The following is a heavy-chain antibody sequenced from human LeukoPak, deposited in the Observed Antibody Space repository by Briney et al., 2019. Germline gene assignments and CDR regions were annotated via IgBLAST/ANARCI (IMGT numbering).Heavy chain of an antibody. V-gene: IGHV1-46*01. D-gene: IGHD5-24*01. Sequence: ASVKVSCKASGYTFTSYYMHWVRQAPGQGLKWMGIINPSGGSTSYAQEFQGRVTMTRDTSTSTVYMELSSLRSEDTAVYYCARQRRHDAFDIWGQGTMVTVSS. J-gene: IGHJ3*02. CDR3: ARQRRHDAFDI. CDR1: GYTFTSYY. CDR2: INPSGGST.